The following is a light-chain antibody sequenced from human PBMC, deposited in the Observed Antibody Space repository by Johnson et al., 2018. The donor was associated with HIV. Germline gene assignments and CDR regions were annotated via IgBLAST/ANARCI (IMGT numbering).Light chain of an antibody. J-gene: IGLJ1*01. V-gene: IGLV1-51*01. CDR3: GTWDSSLRTGF. CDR1: SSNIGNNY. CDR2: DNG. Sequence: QAVLTQPPSVSAAPGQKVTISCSGSSSNIGNNYVSWYQQLPGTAPKLLIYDNGKRPSGNPDRFSGSKSGTSATLGITGLQTGDEADYYSGTWDSSLRTGFFGTGTNVTVL.